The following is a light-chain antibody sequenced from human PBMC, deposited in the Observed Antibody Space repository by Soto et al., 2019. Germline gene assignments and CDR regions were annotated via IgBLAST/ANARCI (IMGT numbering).Light chain of an antibody. Sequence: QSVLTQPASVSGSPGQSITISCTGTSSDIGDYDYVSWYQHLPGKAPKLLIFDVTHRPSGVSDRFSGSKSGNTASLTISGVRPEDEADYYCCSYIDIALDVVFGGGTKVTVL. CDR3: CSYIDIALDVV. CDR2: DVT. J-gene: IGLJ2*01. CDR1: SSDIGDYDY. V-gene: IGLV2-14*01.